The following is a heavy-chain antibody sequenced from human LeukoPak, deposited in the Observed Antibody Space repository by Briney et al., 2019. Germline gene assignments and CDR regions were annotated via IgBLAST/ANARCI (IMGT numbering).Heavy chain of an antibody. V-gene: IGHV4-34*01. D-gene: IGHD5-18*01. Sequence: SETLSRTCAVYGGSFSGYYWSWIRQPPGKGLGWIGEINHSGSTNYNPSLKSRVTISVDTSKNQFSLKLSSVTAADTAVYYCARDSSSNAFDIWGQGTMVTVSS. CDR3: ARDSSSNAFDI. CDR1: GGSFSGYY. CDR2: INHSGST. J-gene: IGHJ3*02.